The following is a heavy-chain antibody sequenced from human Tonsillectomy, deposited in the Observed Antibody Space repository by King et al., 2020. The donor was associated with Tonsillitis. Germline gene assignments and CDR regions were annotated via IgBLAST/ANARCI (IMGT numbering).Heavy chain of an antibody. CDR3: AREGPRYYFDSSGDFYFDY. CDR2: ISSTGSTK. J-gene: IGHJ4*02. V-gene: IGHV3-48*01. D-gene: IGHD3-22*01. CDR1: GFTFTSYS. Sequence: VQLVESGGGLVQPGGSLRLSCAASGFTFTSYSINWVRQVPGKGLEWLSYISSTGSTKYYADSVKGRFTVSRDNAKNSLYLQMNSLRAEVTAVYFCAREGPRYYFDSSGDFYFDYWGQGTLVTVSS.